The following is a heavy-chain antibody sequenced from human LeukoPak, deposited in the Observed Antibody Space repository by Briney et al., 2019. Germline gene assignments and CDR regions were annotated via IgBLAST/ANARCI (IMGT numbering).Heavy chain of an antibody. CDR1: GGTFSSYA. V-gene: IGHV1-69*05. CDR3: ASAMYYYDSSGYYPPFDY. CDR2: IIPTFGTA. J-gene: IGHJ4*02. D-gene: IGHD3-22*01. Sequence: SVKVSCKASGGTFSSYAISWVRQAPGQGLEWMGGIIPTFGTANYAQKFQGRVTITTDESTSTAYMELSSLRSEDTAVYYCASAMYYYDSSGYYPPFDYWCQGTLVAVSS.